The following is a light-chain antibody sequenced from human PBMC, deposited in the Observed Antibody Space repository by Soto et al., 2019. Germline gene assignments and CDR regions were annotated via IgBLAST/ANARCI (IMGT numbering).Light chain of an antibody. Sequence: EIVMTQSPATLSVSPGERATLSCRASQSITSELAWYQQKPGQPPRLLVYGATTRATGVPARFTGTESGSEFTLTISELQSEDFAVYYCQQGHNWPLTFGQGTRLEI. V-gene: IGKV3-15*01. CDR1: QSITSE. J-gene: IGKJ2*01. CDR3: QQGHNWPLT. CDR2: GAT.